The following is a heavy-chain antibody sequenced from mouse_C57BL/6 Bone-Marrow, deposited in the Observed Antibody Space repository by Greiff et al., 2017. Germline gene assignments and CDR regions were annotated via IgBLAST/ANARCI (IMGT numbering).Heavy chain of an antibody. CDR3: AREDSSGYYFDY. CDR1: GYTFTSYW. V-gene: IGHV1-69*01. Sequence: QVQLQQPGAELVMPGASVKLSCKASGYTFTSYWMHWVKQRPGQGLEWIGEIDPSDSYTNYNQKFKGKSTLTVNKSSSTAYMQISSLTSEDSAVYYCAREDSSGYYFDYWGQGTTLTVSS. J-gene: IGHJ2*01. D-gene: IGHD3-2*02. CDR2: IDPSDSYT.